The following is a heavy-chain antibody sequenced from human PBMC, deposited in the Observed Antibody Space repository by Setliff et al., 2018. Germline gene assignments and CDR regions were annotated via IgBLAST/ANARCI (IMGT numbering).Heavy chain of an antibody. CDR1: EFTFSRYF. J-gene: IGHJ4*02. D-gene: IGHD6-19*01. CDR2: ISSSSGLI. Sequence: GSLRLSCVASEFTFSRYFMTWVRQAPGKGLEWVSYISSSSGLIYYADSVKGRFTISRDEAKNSLYLQMNSLRTEDTAVYYCARSAVAVPGQFYFDNWGQGTQVTVSS. CDR3: ARSAVAVPGQFYFDN. V-gene: IGHV3-48*01.